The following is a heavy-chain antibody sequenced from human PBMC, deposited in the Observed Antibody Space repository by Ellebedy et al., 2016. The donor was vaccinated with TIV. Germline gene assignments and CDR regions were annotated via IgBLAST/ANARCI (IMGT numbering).Heavy chain of an antibody. V-gene: IGHV3-23*01. CDR3: AKDQDGGDGRWVLDI. Sequence: PGGSLRLSCSASGFTFSPYSMAWVRQTPGKGLDWVSGIYARGNKVYYADPVKGRFTISRDNSQNTLYLQMNSLRDDDTAIYYCAKDQDGGDGRWVLDIWGQGTMVTVSS. D-gene: IGHD3-16*01. J-gene: IGHJ3*02. CDR1: GFTFSPYS. CDR2: IYARGNKV.